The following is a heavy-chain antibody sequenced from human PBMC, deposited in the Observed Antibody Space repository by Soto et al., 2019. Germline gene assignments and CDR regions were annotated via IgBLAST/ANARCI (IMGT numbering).Heavy chain of an antibody. CDR3: ARGHYGLDV. V-gene: IGHV3-7*05. J-gene: IGHJ6*02. CDR2: IKGDGGGI. CDR1: GFTFSSYW. Sequence: EVQLVESGGGLVQPGGSLRLSCAASGFTFSSYWMSWVRQAPGKGLEWVAHIKGDGGGIEFVDSVKGRFTISRDNAKNSLFMQMTSLRADDTAVYYCARGHYGLDVWGQGTTVIVSS.